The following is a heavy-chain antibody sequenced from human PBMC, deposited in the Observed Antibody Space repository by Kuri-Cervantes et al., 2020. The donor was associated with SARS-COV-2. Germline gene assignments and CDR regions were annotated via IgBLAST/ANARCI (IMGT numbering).Heavy chain of an antibody. CDR2: SSWNSGSI. J-gene: IGHJ4*02. CDR1: GFTFDDYA. CDR3: AKAFYGGNRGGVDY. Sequence: SLKISCAASGFTFDDYAMHWVRQAPGKGLEWGSGSSWNSGSISYADSVKGRFTISRDNAKNSLYLQMNRLRAEDTALYYCAKAFYGGNRGGVDYWGQGTLVTVSS. D-gene: IGHD4-23*01. V-gene: IGHV3-9*01.